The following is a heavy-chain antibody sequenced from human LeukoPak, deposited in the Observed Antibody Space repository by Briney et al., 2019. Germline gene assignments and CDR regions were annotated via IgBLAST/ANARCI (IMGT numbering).Heavy chain of an antibody. D-gene: IGHD2-2*02. Sequence: SETLSLTCAVYGGSFSGYYWSWIRQPPGKGLEWIGEINHSGSTNYIPSLKSRVTISVDTSKNQFSLKLSSVTAADTAVYYCARGGDIVVVPAAIRRSSAEYYFDYWGQGTLVTVSS. V-gene: IGHV4-34*01. J-gene: IGHJ4*02. CDR1: GGSFSGYY. CDR3: ARGGDIVVVPAAIRRSSAEYYFDY. CDR2: INHSGST.